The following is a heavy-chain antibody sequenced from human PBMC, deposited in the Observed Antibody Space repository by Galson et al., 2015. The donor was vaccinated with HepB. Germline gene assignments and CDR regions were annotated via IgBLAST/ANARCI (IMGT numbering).Heavy chain of an antibody. J-gene: IGHJ5*01. CDR2: ISGSGGSA. CDR1: RFTFSSYA. D-gene: IGHD6-13*01. Sequence: SLRLSCAASRFTFSSYAMSWVRQAPGKGLEWVSAISGSGGSAYYADSVKGRFTISRDNSKNSLYLQMNSLRAEDTAVYYCAKDRGPIAAAGTSYWFDPWGQGTLVTVSS. V-gene: IGHV3-23*01. CDR3: AKDRGPIAAAGTSYWFDP.